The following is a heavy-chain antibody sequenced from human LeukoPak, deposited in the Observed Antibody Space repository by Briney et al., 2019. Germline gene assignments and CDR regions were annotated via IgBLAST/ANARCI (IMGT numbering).Heavy chain of an antibody. Sequence: GGSLRLSCAASGFTFSSYWMSWVRQAPGKGLEWVANINQDGNEKYYVDSVKGRFTISRDNAKNSLYLQMDSLKTEDTAVYYCARDRVWTVLYWGQGTLVTVSS. V-gene: IGHV3-7*01. CDR2: INQDGNEK. CDR3: ARDRVWTVLY. D-gene: IGHD2-8*01. CDR1: GFTFSSYW. J-gene: IGHJ4*02.